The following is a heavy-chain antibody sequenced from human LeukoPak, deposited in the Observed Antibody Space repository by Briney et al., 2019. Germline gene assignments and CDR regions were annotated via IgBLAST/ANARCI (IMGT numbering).Heavy chain of an antibody. D-gene: IGHD6-6*01. CDR2: ISTYNGNT. CDR1: GYTFSIYG. V-gene: IGHV1-18*01. J-gene: IGHJ4*02. CDR3: ARGRYSRSSGSDY. Sequence: GASVKVSCKASGYTFSIYGINWVRQAPGQGLEWMGWISTYNGNTNYAQKLQGRVTMTTDTSTSTAYMELRSLRSDDTAVYYCARGRYSRSSGSDYWGQGTLVTVSS.